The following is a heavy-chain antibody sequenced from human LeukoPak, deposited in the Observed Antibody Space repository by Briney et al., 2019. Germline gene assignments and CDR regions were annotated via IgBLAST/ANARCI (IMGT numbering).Heavy chain of an antibody. Sequence: GGSLRLSCVASGFTFSGYSMNWVRQAPGKGLEWVSYITIDSSTIYYAESVKGRSTISRDNAKKSLYLQMNSLRAEDTAVYYCAREFSGSNYGFPFDYWGQGTLVTVSS. CDR2: ITIDSSTI. CDR3: AREFSGSNYGFPFDY. V-gene: IGHV3-48*01. J-gene: IGHJ4*02. D-gene: IGHD1-26*01. CDR1: GFTFSGYS.